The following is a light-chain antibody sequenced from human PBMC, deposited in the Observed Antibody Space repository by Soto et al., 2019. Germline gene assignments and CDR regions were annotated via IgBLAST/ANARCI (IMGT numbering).Light chain of an antibody. V-gene: IGKV1-5*03. Sequence: DIQMTQSPSTLSGSVGDRVTITCQASQTISSWLAWYQQKPGKAPKLLIYKASTLKSGVPSRFSGSGSGTECTLTISSLQPDDFATYYCQHYNSYSEAFGQGTKVDI. CDR1: QTISSW. CDR3: QHYNSYSEA. J-gene: IGKJ1*01. CDR2: KAS.